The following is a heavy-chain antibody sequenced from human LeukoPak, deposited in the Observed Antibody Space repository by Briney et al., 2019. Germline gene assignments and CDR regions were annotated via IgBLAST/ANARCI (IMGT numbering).Heavy chain of an antibody. D-gene: IGHD2-15*01. J-gene: IGHJ1*01. V-gene: IGHV3-48*02. CDR2: ISSSSSTI. Sequence: GGSLRLSCVASGFTFSSYSMNWVRQAPGKGLEWVSYISSSSSTIYYADSVKGRFTISRDKAKNSLYLQMNSLRDEDTAVYYCARGYAEYFQQWGQGTLVTVSS. CDR1: GFTFSSYS. CDR3: ARGYAEYFQQ.